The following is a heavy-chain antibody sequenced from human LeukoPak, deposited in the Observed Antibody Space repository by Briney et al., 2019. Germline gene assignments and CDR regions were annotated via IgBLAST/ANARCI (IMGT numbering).Heavy chain of an antibody. Sequence: SGTLSLTCTVSGGSVSSGSYYWSWIRQPPGKGLEWIGYIYYSGSTNYNPSLKSRVTISVDTSKNQFSLKLSSVTAADTAVYYCARATDSSGYYYFFDYWGQGTLVTVSS. CDR3: ARATDSSGYYYFFDY. CDR2: IYYSGST. J-gene: IGHJ4*02. CDR1: GGSVSSGSYY. V-gene: IGHV4-61*01. D-gene: IGHD3-22*01.